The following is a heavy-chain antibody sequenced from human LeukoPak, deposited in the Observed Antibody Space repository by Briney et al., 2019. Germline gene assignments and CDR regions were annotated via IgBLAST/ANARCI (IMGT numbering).Heavy chain of an antibody. V-gene: IGHV1-8*03. J-gene: IGHJ4*02. CDR2: MNPNSGNT. CDR1: GYTFTSYD. CDR3: ATRAAGIVADY. Sequence: ASVKVSCKASGYTFTSYDINWVRQATGQGLEWMGWMNPNSGNTGYAQKFQGRVTITRNTSISTAYMELSSLRSEDTAVYDCATRAAGIVADYWGQGTLVTVSS. D-gene: IGHD2-21*01.